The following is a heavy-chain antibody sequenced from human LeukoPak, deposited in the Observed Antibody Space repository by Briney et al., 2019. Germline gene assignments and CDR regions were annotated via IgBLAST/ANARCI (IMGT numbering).Heavy chain of an antibody. J-gene: IGHJ5*02. CDR3: ARAHGACILTGCAFDP. D-gene: IGHD3-9*01. CDR1: GGSISSYY. V-gene: IGHV4-4*07. Sequence: PSETLSLTCTVSGGSISSYYWSWIRQPAGKGLEWIGRIYTSGSTNYNPSLKSRVTMSVDTSKNQFSLKLSSVTAADTAVYYCARAHGACILTGCAFDPWGQGTLVTVSS. CDR2: IYTSGST.